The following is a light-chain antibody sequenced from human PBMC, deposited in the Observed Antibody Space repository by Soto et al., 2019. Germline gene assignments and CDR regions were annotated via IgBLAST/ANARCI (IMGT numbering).Light chain of an antibody. Sequence: DIQMTQSPSTLSASVGDRVTITCRASQDLDKWLAWYQQKPGRAPNLLIYKSSTLRQGVPSRFSGFGSGTEYILTITDLQPDYFATYYCQQYSSYWTFGQRTVVEMK. V-gene: IGKV1-5*01. CDR1: QDLDKW. CDR3: QQYSSYWT. J-gene: IGKJ1*01. CDR2: KSS.